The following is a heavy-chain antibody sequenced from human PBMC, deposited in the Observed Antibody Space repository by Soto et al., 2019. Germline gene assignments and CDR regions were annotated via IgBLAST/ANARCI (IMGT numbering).Heavy chain of an antibody. CDR3: ARVYHYYDSSGYFIYYYGMDV. CDR1: GYTFTSYD. CDR2: MNPNSGNT. V-gene: IGHV1-8*01. J-gene: IGHJ6*02. Sequence: ASVKVSCKASGYTFTSYDINWVRQATGQGLEWVGWMNPNSGNTGYAQKFQGRVTMTRNTSISTAYMELSSLRSEDTAVYYCARVYHYYDSSGYFIYYYGMDVWGQGTTVTVSS. D-gene: IGHD3-22*01.